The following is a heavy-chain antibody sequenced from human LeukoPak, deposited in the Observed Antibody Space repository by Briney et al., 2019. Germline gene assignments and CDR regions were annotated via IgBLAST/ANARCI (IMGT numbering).Heavy chain of an antibody. V-gene: IGHV1-69*01. Sequence: SVKVSCKASGGTFSSYAISWVRQAPGQGLEWMGGIIPIFGTANYAQKFQGRVTITADESTSTAYMELSSLRCEDTAVYYCATAIAVAGTCDYWGQGTLVTVSS. D-gene: IGHD6-19*01. CDR3: ATAIAVAGTCDY. CDR2: IIPIFGTA. J-gene: IGHJ4*02. CDR1: GGTFSSYA.